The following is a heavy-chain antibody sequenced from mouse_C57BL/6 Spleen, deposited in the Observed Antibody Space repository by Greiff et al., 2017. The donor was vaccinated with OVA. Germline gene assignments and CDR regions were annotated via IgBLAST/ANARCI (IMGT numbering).Heavy chain of an antibody. CDR1: GYTFTSYW. D-gene: IGHD2-13*01. CDR3: ARGGEAMDY. J-gene: IGHJ4*01. CDR2: IDPSDSYT. V-gene: IGHV1-50*01. Sequence: QVQLQQPGAELVKPGASVKLSCKASGYTFTSYWMQWVKQRPGQGLEWIGEIDPSDSYTNYNQKFKGKATLTVDTSSSTAYMQLSSLTSEDSAVYYCARGGEAMDYWGQGTSVTVSS.